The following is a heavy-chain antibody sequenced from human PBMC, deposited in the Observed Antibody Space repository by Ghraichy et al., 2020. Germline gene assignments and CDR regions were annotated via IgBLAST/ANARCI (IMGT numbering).Heavy chain of an antibody. J-gene: IGHJ4*02. Sequence: GESLNISCKGSGYSFTSYWIGWVRQMPGKGLEWMGIIYPGDSDTRYSPSFQGQVTISADKSISTAYLQWSSLKASDTAMYYCARALLRKMYYFDYWGQGTLVTVSS. CDR3: ARALLRKMYYFDY. CDR2: IYPGDSDT. V-gene: IGHV5-51*01. CDR1: GYSFTSYW. D-gene: IGHD1-26*01.